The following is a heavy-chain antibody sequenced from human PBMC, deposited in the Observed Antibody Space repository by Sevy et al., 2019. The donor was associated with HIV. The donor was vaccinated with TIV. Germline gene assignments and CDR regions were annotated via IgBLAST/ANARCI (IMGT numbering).Heavy chain of an antibody. Sequence: GGSLRLSCAASGFPFNTYSMNWIRQAPGKGLEWVSYISDRGDTIYYAESVRGRFTISRDNAGNSLFLQMNNLTAEDTAMYYCTRVVWRTYRCDDYWGPGTLVTVSS. V-gene: IGHV3-48*01. CDR1: GFPFNTYS. J-gene: IGHJ4*02. CDR2: ISDRGDTI. D-gene: IGHD3-16*02. CDR3: TRVVWRTYRCDDY.